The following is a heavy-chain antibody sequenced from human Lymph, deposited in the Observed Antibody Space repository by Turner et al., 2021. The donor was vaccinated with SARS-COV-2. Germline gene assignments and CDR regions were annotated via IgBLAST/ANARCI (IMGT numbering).Heavy chain of an antibody. CDR2: ISNDGSNK. J-gene: IGHJ4*02. D-gene: IGHD5-12*01. CDR3: AKARDGYNFFTIDY. Sequence: QVQLLESGGGVVQPGRSLRLSCAASGFTFSSYGMHWVRQAPGKGLEWVAVISNDGSNKYYADSVKGRFTISRDNSKNTLYLQMNSLRAEDTAVYYCAKARDGYNFFTIDYWGQGTLVTVSS. V-gene: IGHV3-30*18. CDR1: GFTFSSYG.